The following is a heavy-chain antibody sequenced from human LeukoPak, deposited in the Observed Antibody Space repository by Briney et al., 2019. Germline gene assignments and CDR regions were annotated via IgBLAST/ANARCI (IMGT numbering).Heavy chain of an antibody. J-gene: IGHJ4*02. CDR1: GFTFSSYA. V-gene: IGHV4-30-2*01. D-gene: IGHD4-23*01. CDR3: AREKGGNSGFDY. CDR2: IYHSGST. Sequence: LRLSCAASGFTFSSYAMSWARQAPGKGLEWIGYIYHSGSTYYNPSLKSRVTISVDRSKNQFSLKLSSVTAADTAVYYCAREKGGNSGFDYWGQGTLVTVSS.